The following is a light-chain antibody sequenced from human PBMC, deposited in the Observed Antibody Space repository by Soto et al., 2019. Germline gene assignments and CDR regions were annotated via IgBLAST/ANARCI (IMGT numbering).Light chain of an antibody. Sequence: QSALTQPAPVSGSPGQSITISCTGTSSDVGSYNLVSWYQQHPGKAPKFIIYEGSKRPSGVSNRFSGSKSGNTASLTISGLQAEDEADYYCCSFAGSSTSVVFGGGTQLTVL. CDR3: CSFAGSSTSVV. CDR2: EGS. J-gene: IGLJ2*01. CDR1: SSDVGSYNL. V-gene: IGLV2-23*01.